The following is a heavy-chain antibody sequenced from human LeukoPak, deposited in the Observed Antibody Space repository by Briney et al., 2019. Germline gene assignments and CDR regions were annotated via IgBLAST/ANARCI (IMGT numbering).Heavy chain of an antibody. V-gene: IGHV3-7*01. CDR1: GFTFSTYW. CDR3: ARDPVAGHFDY. Sequence: PGGSLRLSCAASGFTFSTYWMSWVRQAPGKGLEWVANIDQDGSDRYYVDSVKGRFIISRDNARNSLYLQMNSLRVEDTAVYYCARDPVAGHFDYWGQGTLVTVSS. J-gene: IGHJ4*02. CDR2: IDQDGSDR. D-gene: IGHD6-19*01.